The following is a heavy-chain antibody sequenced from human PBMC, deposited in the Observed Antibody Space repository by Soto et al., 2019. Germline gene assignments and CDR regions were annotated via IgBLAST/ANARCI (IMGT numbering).Heavy chain of an antibody. V-gene: IGHV1-18*01. J-gene: IGHJ4*02. Sequence: QVLLVQSGAEIKKPGASVKVSCKASGYTFNTYGITWVRQAPGQGREWMGWINPYNGNTKFAQKVQDRVVMTTDTSTSTAYMELASLRSDDTAVYYCARGCIGVTTHLCYWSQGTLVTVSS. CDR2: INPYNGNT. CDR3: ARGCIGVTTHLCY. CDR1: GYTFNTYG. D-gene: IGHD4-17*01.